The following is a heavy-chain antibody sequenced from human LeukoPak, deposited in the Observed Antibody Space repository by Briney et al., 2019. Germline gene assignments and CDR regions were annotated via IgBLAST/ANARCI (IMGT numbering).Heavy chain of an antibody. D-gene: IGHD5-18*01. CDR1: GYTFTGYY. Sequence: VASVKVSCKASGYTFTGYYMHWVRQAPGQGLEWMGWINPNSGGTNYAQKFQGRVTMTRDTSISTAYMELSRLRSDDTAVYYCAREMLGYSYGYDYFDYWGQGTLVTVSS. V-gene: IGHV1-2*02. J-gene: IGHJ4*02. CDR2: INPNSGGT. CDR3: AREMLGYSYGYDYFDY.